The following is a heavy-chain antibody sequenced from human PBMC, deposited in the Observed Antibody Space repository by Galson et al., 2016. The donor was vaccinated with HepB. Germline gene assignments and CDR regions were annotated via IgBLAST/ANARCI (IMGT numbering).Heavy chain of an antibody. J-gene: IGHJ4*02. CDR3: AREGYGSSLHVFDT. V-gene: IGHV4-34*01. CDR2: INDSGST. Sequence: SETLSLTCSVSGGALSGYYWSWIRQTPGKGGLEWIGEINDSGSTNDIPALRSRVSISVDTSRNQISLNVRSVTDADTAVYYCAREGYGSSLHVFDTWGQGTLVAVSS. CDR1: GGALSGYY. D-gene: IGHD3-10*01.